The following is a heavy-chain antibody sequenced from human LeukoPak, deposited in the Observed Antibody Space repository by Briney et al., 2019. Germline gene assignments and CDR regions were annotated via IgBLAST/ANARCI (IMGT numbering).Heavy chain of an antibody. D-gene: IGHD6-13*01. CDR3: ARAAAAGTFYYYYMDV. CDR2: INHSGST. J-gene: IGHJ6*03. CDR1: GGSFSGYY. V-gene: IGHV4-34*01. Sequence: SETLSLTCAVYGGSFSGYYWSWIRQPPGKGLEWIGEINHSGSTNYNPSLKSRVTISVDTSKNQFSLKLSSVTAADTAVYYCARAAAAGTFYYYYMDVWGKGTTVTVSS.